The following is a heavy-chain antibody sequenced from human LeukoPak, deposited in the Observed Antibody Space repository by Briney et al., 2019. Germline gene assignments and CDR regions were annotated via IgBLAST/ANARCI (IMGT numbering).Heavy chain of an antibody. J-gene: IGHJ4*02. CDR3: ARRNYYGSGSLMGRLDY. Sequence: SSETLSLTCAVYGGSFSGYYWSWLRQPPGKGLEWIGEINHSGSTNYNPSLKSRVTISVDKSKNQFSLKLSSVTAADTAVYYCARRNYYGSGSLMGRLDYWGQGTLVTVSS. D-gene: IGHD3-10*01. CDR2: INHSGST. CDR1: GGSFSGYY. V-gene: IGHV4-34*01.